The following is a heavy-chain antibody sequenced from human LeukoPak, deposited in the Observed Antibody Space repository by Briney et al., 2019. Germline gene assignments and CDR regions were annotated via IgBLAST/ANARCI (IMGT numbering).Heavy chain of an antibody. Sequence: EASVKVSCKASGYTFADYYMHWVRQAPGQGLEWMGWINPNSGGTNYAQKFQGRVTMTRDTSISTAYMELSRLRSDDTAVYYCARVSTRAVPGSFLGYWGQGTLVTVSS. D-gene: IGHD6-19*01. J-gene: IGHJ4*02. CDR1: GYTFADYY. CDR3: ARVSTRAVPGSFLGY. CDR2: INPNSGGT. V-gene: IGHV1-2*02.